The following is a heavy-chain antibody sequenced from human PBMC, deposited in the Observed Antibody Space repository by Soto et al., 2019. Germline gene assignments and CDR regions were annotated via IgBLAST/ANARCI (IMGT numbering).Heavy chain of an antibody. CDR1: GGSISSYY. V-gene: IGHV4-59*01. D-gene: IGHD6-13*01. J-gene: IGHJ4*02. CDR2: IYDSGST. CDR3: ARDLSTNSWYYFDY. Sequence: SETLSLTCTVSGGSISSYYWNWIRQPPGKGLEWIGYIYDSGSTNYNPSLKSRVTISVDTSKNQLSLKPSSVTAADTAVYYCARDLSTNSWYYFDYWGQGTLVTVSS.